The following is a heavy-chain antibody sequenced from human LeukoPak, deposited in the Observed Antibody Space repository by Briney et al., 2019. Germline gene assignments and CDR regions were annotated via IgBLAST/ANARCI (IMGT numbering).Heavy chain of an antibody. CDR2: IYYSGST. D-gene: IGHD4-17*01. CDR1: GGSISSSSYY. V-gene: IGHV4-39*07. Sequence: SETLSLTCTVSGGSISSSSYYWGWIRQPPGKGLEWIGSIYYSGSTYYNPSLKSRVTISVDTSKNQFSLKLSPVTAADTAVYYCARCSTVTTKGWFDPWGQGTLVTVSS. J-gene: IGHJ5*02. CDR3: ARCSTVTTKGWFDP.